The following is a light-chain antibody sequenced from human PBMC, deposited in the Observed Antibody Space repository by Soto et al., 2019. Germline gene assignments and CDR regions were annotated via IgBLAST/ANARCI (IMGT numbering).Light chain of an antibody. CDR1: QSISSY. J-gene: IGKJ1*01. V-gene: IGKV1-39*01. Sequence: DIQMTQSPSSLSASVGDRVTITCRASQSISSYLNWYQQKPGKAPKLLSYAASSLQSGVPSRFSGSGSGTDITLTISSLQPEDVATYYCQQSYCTRTFGQGTKVEIK. CDR3: QQSYCTRT. CDR2: AAS.